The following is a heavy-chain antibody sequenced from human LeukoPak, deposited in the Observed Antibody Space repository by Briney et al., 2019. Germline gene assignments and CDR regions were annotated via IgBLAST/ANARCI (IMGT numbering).Heavy chain of an antibody. CDR1: GFTFDDYG. CDR3: ARGPPYCSGGSCYSRGPYYFDY. CDR2: INWNGGST. J-gene: IGHJ4*02. D-gene: IGHD2-15*01. V-gene: IGHV3-20*01. Sequence: GGSLRLSCAASGFTFDDYGMSWVRQAPGKGLEWVSGINWNGGSTGYVDSVKGRFTISRDNAKNSLYLQMNSLRAEDTALYHCARGPPYCSGGSCYSRGPYYFDYWGQGTLVTVSS.